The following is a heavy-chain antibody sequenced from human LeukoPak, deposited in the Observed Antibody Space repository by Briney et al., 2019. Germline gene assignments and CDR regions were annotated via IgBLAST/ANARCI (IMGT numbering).Heavy chain of an antibody. CDR3: ARGGFGEVLQYYYYMDV. CDR2: IYYSGST. J-gene: IGHJ6*03. V-gene: IGHV4-61*01. Sequence: PSETLSLTCTVSGGSISSGSYYWSWIRQPPGKGLEWIGYIYYSGSTNYNPSLKSRVTISVDTSKNQFSLKLSSVTAADTAVYYCARGGFGEVLQYYYYMDVWGKGTTVTVSS. D-gene: IGHD3-10*01. CDR1: GGSISSGSYY.